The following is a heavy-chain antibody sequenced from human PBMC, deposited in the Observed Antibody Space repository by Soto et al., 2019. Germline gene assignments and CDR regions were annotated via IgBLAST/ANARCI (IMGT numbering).Heavy chain of an antibody. CDR1: GGSISSYY. CDR2: IYYIGST. V-gene: IGHV4-59*03. Sequence: PSETLSLTCTVSGGSISSYYWSWIRQPPGKGLEWIGYIYYIGSTNYNPSLKSRVTMSVDTSKNRFSLRLSSVTAADTAIYYCATRITVFGLLIPPFDPWGQGTQVTVSS. CDR3: ATRITVFGLLIPPFDP. J-gene: IGHJ5*02. D-gene: IGHD3-3*01.